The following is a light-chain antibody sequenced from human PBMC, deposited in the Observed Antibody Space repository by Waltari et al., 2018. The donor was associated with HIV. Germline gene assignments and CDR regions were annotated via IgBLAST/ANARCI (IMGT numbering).Light chain of an antibody. CDR1: QSVGSY. J-gene: IGKJ5*01. CDR2: DTS. Sequence: EIVLIQSPATLSLSPGERATLSCRASQSVGSYLAWYDQKPGQSPRLLIYDTSTRATGIPARFSGSWSATDFTLTITSLEPEDSAVYYCQQRSNWSITFGQGTRLEIK. V-gene: IGKV3-11*01. CDR3: QQRSNWSIT.